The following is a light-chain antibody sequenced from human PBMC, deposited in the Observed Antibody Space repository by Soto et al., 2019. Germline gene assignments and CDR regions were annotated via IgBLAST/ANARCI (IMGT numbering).Light chain of an antibody. CDR1: QSVGSS. CDR2: GAS. V-gene: IGKV3-20*01. J-gene: IGKJ1*01. CDR3: QHSSRT. Sequence: IVMTQSPVTLSVSPGEGATLSCRASQSVGSSLAWYQQKPGQAPRLLIYGASSRAAGIPDRFSGSGSGTDFTLTIGRLEPEDFAVYYCQHSSRTFGQGTKVDIK.